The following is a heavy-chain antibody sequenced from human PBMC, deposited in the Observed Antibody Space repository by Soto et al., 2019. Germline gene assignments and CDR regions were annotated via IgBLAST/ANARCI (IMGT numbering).Heavy chain of an antibody. J-gene: IGHJ4*02. D-gene: IGHD3-22*01. V-gene: IGHV4-4*02. CDR2: IYHSGST. Sequence: QVQLQESGPGLVKPSGTLSLTCAVSGGSISSSNWWSWVRQPPGKGLEWIGEIYHSGSTNYNPSLKSRVTIPVDKSKNQISLKLNSVTAADTAVYYCASRKAYYDSSGYYYEVDYWGQGTLVTVSS. CDR1: GGSISSSNW. CDR3: ASRKAYYDSSGYYYEVDY.